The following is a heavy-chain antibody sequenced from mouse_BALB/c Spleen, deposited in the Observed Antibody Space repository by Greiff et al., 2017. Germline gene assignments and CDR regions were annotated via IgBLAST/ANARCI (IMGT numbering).Heavy chain of an antibody. CDR1: GFTFSSFG. CDR2: ISSGSSTI. J-gene: IGHJ4*01. Sequence: EVMLVESGGGLVQPGGSRKLSCAASGFTFSSFGMHWVRQAPEKGLEWVAYISSGSSTIYYADTVKGRFTISRDNPKNTLFLQMTSLRSEDTAMYYCAREGLRYAMDYWGQGTSVTVSS. D-gene: IGHD1-1*01. CDR3: AREGLRYAMDY. V-gene: IGHV5-17*02.